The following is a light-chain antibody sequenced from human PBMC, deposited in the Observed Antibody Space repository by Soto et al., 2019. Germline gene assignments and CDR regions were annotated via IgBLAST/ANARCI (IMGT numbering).Light chain of an antibody. CDR3: PQRSNWPPYS. J-gene: IGKJ2*01. CDR1: QSVSSY. Sequence: EIVLTQSPATLSLSPGERATLSCRASQSVSSYLAWYQQKLGQAPSFLIYYASNRATCIQARFIGSVPGTDFTLNINRLEPEDFAVYSCPQRSNWPPYSFGQGTKREIK. V-gene: IGKV3-11*01. CDR2: YAS.